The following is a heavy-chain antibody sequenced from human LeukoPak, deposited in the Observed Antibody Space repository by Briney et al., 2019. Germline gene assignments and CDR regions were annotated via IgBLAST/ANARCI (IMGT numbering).Heavy chain of an antibody. Sequence: GGSLRLSCAASGFTFSSYAMSWVRQPPGKGLEWVSAISGSGGSTYYADSVKGWFTISRDNSKNTLNLQMNSLRAEDTAIYYCAKDYGGNAGYFDYWGQGTLATVPS. V-gene: IGHV3-23*01. CDR2: ISGSGGST. D-gene: IGHD4-23*01. CDR3: AKDYGGNAGYFDY. J-gene: IGHJ4*02. CDR1: GFTFSSYA.